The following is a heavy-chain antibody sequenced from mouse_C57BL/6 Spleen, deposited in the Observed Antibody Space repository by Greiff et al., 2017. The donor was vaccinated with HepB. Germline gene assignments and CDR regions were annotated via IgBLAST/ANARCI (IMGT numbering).Heavy chain of an antibody. V-gene: IGHV1-72*01. CDR1: GYTFTSYW. D-gene: IGHD1-1*01. J-gene: IGHJ2*01. Sequence: QVQLKQPGAELVKPGASVKLSCKASGYTFTSYWMHWVKQRPGRGLEWIGRIDPNSGGTKYNEKFKSKATLTVDKPSSTAYMQLSSLTSEDSAVYYCARGDYYGSSPYYFDYWGQGTTLTVSS. CDR3: ARGDYYGSSPYYFDY. CDR2: IDPNSGGT.